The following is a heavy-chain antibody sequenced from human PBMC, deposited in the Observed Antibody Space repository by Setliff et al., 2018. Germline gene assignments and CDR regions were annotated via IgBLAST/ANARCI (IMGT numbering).Heavy chain of an antibody. CDR1: GYTFSNYG. Sequence: SCKASGYTFSNYGITWVRQAPGQGLEWIGRIYVTESTKYNPSLKSRVTLSIDTSKNQFSLKLSSVTAADAALYYCAASRAYTGAVEEWFLPKTFDFWGQGSPVTVSS. J-gene: IGHJ4*02. V-gene: IGHV4-4*07. CDR2: IYVTEST. D-gene: IGHD3-10*01. CDR3: AASRAYTGAVEEWFLPKTFDF.